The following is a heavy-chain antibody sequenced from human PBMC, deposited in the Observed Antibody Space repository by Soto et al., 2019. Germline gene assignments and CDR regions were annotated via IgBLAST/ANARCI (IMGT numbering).Heavy chain of an antibody. V-gene: IGHV4-30-2*01. CDR3: ARDMSGCSSSDCYFSGWFEP. CDR2: IYQSGST. D-gene: IGHD2-21*02. J-gene: IGHJ5*02. CDR1: GAPITSRAYS. Sequence: ASETLSLPCTVSGAPITSRAYSWSWIRQPPGKGLEWIGFIYQSGSTHYNPSLKSRVTISVDRSKNHFSLQLTSLTAADTAVYYCARDMSGCSSSDCYFSGWFEPWGPGTLVTVTP.